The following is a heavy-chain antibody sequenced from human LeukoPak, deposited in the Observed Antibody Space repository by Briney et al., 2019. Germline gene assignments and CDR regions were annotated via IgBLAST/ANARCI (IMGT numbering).Heavy chain of an antibody. CDR1: GYTFTGYY. J-gene: IGHJ4*02. CDR3: ARAYDSSGYYGEYFDY. CDR2: INPNSGGT. Sequence: ASVKVSCKASGYTFTGYYMHWVRQAPGQGLEWMGWINPNSGGTNYAQKFQGRVTMTRDTSISTAYMELSRLRSDDTAVYCCARAYDSSGYYGEYFDYWGQGTLVTVSS. D-gene: IGHD3-22*01. V-gene: IGHV1-2*02.